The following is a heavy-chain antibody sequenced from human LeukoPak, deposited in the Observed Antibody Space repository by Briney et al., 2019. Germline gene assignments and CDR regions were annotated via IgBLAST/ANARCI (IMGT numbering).Heavy chain of an antibody. Sequence: GGSLRLSCAATGFTFSSYDMHWVRQATGKGLEWASGIGTAGDPYYPGSVKGRFTISRENAKNSFYLQMNSLRAGDTAVYYCARAYSRTWYDSPLDYWGQGTLVTVSS. CDR3: ARAYSRTWYDSPLDY. CDR2: IGTAGDP. CDR1: GFTFSSYD. D-gene: IGHD6-13*01. J-gene: IGHJ4*02. V-gene: IGHV3-13*05.